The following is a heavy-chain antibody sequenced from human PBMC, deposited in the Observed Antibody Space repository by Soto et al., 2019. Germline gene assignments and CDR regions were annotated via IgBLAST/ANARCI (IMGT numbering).Heavy chain of an antibody. D-gene: IGHD6-19*01. CDR3: ARVIQWLVIDAFDI. J-gene: IGHJ3*02. CDR1: GYTFTSYG. CDR2: ISAYNGNT. Sequence: ASVKVSCKASGYTFTSYGISWVRQAPGQGLEWMGWISAYNGNTNYAQKLQGRVTMTTDTSTSTAYMELRSLRSDDTAVYYCARVIQWLVIDAFDIWGQGTMVTVSS. V-gene: IGHV1-18*01.